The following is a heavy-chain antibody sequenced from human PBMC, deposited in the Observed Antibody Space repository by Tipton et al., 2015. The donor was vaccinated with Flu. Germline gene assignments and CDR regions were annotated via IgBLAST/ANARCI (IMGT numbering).Heavy chain of an antibody. CDR3: ARGGLAPGNY. Sequence: SLRLSCAASGFTFRTNGMHWVRQAPGKGLEWVAHIRSDETTEYADSVKGRFTISRDNSKDMLYLQMNGLRAEDTAVYYCARGGLAPGNYWGQGTLVTVSS. D-gene: IGHD3-3*02. CDR1: GFTFRTNG. J-gene: IGHJ4*02. V-gene: IGHV3-33*01. CDR2: IRSDETTE.